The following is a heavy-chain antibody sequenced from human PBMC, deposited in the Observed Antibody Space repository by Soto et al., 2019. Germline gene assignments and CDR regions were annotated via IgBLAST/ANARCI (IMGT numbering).Heavy chain of an antibody. CDR3: ARLAGTTYYDFWSGKKKADYYYYYMDV. Sequence: PSETLSLTCTVSGGSIISYYWSWIRQPPGKGLEWIGYIYYSGSTNYNPSLKSRVTISVDTSKNQFSLKLSSVTAADTAVYYCARLAGTTYYDFWSGKKKADYYYYYMDVWGKGTTVTVSS. V-gene: IGHV4-59*08. J-gene: IGHJ6*03. D-gene: IGHD3-3*01. CDR1: GGSIISYY. CDR2: IYYSGST.